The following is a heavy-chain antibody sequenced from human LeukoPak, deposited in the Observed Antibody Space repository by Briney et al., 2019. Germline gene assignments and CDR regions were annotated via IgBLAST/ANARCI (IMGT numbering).Heavy chain of an antibody. J-gene: IGHJ4*02. CDR1: GGSISSYY. CDR2: INHSGST. CDR3: ARRIGYSYAFDY. V-gene: IGHV4-34*01. D-gene: IGHD5-18*01. Sequence: SETLSLTCTVSGGSISSYYWSWIRQPPGKGLEWIGEINHSGSTNYNPSLKSRVTISVDTSKNQFSLKLSSVTAADTAVYYCARRIGYSYAFDYWGQGTLVTVSS.